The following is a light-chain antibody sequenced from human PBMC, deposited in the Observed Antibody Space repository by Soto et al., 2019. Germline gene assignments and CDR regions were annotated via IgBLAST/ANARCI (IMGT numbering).Light chain of an antibody. CDR2: EAI. Sequence: QSALTQPASVSGSPGQSITISCTGTSSDVGSSNLVSWYQHHPGKAPKLIIYEAIKRPSGVSDRFSGSKSGNTASLTISGLQGDDEADYYCSSYTSSSTWVFGGGTKVTVL. J-gene: IGLJ3*02. CDR3: SSYTSSSTWV. V-gene: IGLV2-14*02. CDR1: SSDVGSSNL.